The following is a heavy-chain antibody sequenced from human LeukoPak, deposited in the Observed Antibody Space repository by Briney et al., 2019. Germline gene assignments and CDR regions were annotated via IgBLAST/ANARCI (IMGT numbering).Heavy chain of an antibody. D-gene: IGHD6-13*01. Sequence: GSLRLSCAASGFTFSSYSMNWIRQPPGKGLEWIGEINHSGSTNYNPSLKSRVTISVDTSKNQFSLKLSSVTAADTAVYYCARGRGSSWQKYYMDVWGKGTTVTVSS. CDR3: ARGRGSSWQKYYMDV. CDR1: GFTFSSYS. V-gene: IGHV4-34*01. J-gene: IGHJ6*03. CDR2: INHSGST.